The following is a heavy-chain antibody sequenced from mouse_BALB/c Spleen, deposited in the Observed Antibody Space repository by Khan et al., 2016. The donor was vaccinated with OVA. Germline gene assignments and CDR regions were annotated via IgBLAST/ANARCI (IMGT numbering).Heavy chain of an antibody. V-gene: IGHV1-18*01. CDR1: GYTFPEYT. J-gene: IGHJ4*01. CDR3: ARDAGRY. D-gene: IGHD3-3*01. Sequence: MQLEESGPELVKPGASVKISCKTSGYTFPEYTVHWVKQSLGKSLDWIGVINPKNGGTAYNQKFKGKATLTVDKSSSTAYMEFRSLTSEDSAVYYCARDAGRYWGQGISVTVAS. CDR2: INPKNGGT.